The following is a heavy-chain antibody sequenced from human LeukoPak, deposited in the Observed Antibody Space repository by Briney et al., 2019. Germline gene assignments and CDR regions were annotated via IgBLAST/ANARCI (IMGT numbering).Heavy chain of an antibody. D-gene: IGHD4-17*01. Sequence: PGGSLRLSCAASGFTFSSYAMSWVRQAPGKGLEWVSAISGSGGSTYYADSVKGRFTISRDNSKNTLYLQMNSLRAEDTAMYYCAREDHGDYVFPDWGQGTLVTVSS. J-gene: IGHJ4*02. CDR2: ISGSGGST. V-gene: IGHV3-23*01. CDR1: GFTFSSYA. CDR3: AREDHGDYVFPD.